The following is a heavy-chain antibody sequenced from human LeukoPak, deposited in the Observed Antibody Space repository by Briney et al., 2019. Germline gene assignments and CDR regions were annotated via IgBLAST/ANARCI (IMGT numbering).Heavy chain of an antibody. D-gene: IGHD1-26*01. CDR3: ARHFDRIVGATVDY. V-gene: IGHV4-39*01. CDR1: GGSISSSSYH. CDR2: IYYSGST. Sequence: PSETLSLTCSVSGGSISSSSYHWGWVRQPPGKGLEWIGSIYYSGSTYYNPSLKSRVTISVDTSKNQFSLKLSSVTAADTAVYYCARHFDRIVGATVDYWGQGTLVTVSS. J-gene: IGHJ4*02.